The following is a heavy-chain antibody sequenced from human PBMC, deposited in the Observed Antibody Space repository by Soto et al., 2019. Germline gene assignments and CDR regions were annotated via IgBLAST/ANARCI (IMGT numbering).Heavy chain of an antibody. Sequence: PGGSLRLSCAASGFTFSSYGMHWVRQAPGKGLEWVAVIWYDGSNKYYADSVKGRFTISRDNSKNTLYLQMNSLRAEDTAGYYCARDGGAAAGDPRLNYRGQGSLVTVSS. CDR3: ARDGGAAAGDPRLNY. V-gene: IGHV3-33*01. CDR2: IWYDGSNK. J-gene: IGHJ4*02. CDR1: GFTFSSYG. D-gene: IGHD6-13*01.